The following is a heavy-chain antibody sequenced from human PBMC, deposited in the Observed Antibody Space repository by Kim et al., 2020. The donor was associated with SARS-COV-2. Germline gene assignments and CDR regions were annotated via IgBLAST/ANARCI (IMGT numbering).Heavy chain of an antibody. D-gene: IGHD3-22*01. CDR1: GFTFSNAW. CDR2: IKSKTDGGTT. V-gene: IGHV3-15*01. Sequence: GGSLRLSCAASGFTFSNAWMSWVRQAPGKGLEWVGRIKSKTDGGTTDYAAPVKGRFTISRDDSKNTLYLQMNSLKTEDTAVYYCTTDLFIATGDSSGYYYPHFDYWGQGTLVTGSS. J-gene: IGHJ4*02. CDR3: TTDLFIATGDSSGYYYPHFDY.